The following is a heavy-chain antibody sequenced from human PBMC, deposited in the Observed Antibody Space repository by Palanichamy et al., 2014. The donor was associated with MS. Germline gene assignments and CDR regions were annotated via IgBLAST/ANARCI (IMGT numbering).Heavy chain of an antibody. CDR2: INAANGDT. CDR3: ARECSSSGGSCYSY. J-gene: IGHJ4*02. CDR1: GYTFTSYA. V-gene: IGHV1-3*01. Sequence: QVQLVQSGAEVKKPGASVKVSCKASGYTFTSYAMHWVRQAPGQRLEWMGWINAANGDTGYSQKFQGRVTITRDTSASTAYMELSSLRSEDTAFYFCARECSSSGGSCYSYWGQGTLVTVSS. D-gene: IGHD2-15*01.